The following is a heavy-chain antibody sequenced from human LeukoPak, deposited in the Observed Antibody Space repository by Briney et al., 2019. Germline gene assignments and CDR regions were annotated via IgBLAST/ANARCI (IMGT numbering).Heavy chain of an antibody. D-gene: IGHD1-26*01. V-gene: IGHV3-7*01. CDR2: IKQDGSEK. CDR1: GFTFSSYW. CDR3: ARDGSGKVGYGMDV. J-gene: IGHJ6*02. Sequence: GGSLRLSCAASGFTFSSYWMSWVRQAPGKGLEWVANIKQDGSEKYYVDSVKGRFTISRDNAKNSQYLQMNSLRAEDTAVYYCARDGSGKVGYGMDVWGQGTTVTVSS.